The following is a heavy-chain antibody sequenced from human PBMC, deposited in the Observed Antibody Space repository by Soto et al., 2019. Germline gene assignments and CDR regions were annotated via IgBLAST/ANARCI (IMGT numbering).Heavy chain of an antibody. V-gene: IGHV4-34*01. D-gene: IGHD4-17*01. Sequence: SETLSLTCAVYGGSFSCYYWSWIRQPPGKGREWIGEINHSGSTNYNPSLKSRVTISVDTSKNQFSLKLSSVTAADTAVYYCARGDYGDYFDYYYYGMDVWGQGTTVTVSS. CDR2: INHSGST. J-gene: IGHJ6*02. CDR1: GGSFSCYY. CDR3: ARGDYGDYFDYYYYGMDV.